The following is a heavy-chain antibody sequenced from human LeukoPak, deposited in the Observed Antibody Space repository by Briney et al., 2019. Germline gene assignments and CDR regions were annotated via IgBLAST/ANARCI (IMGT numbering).Heavy chain of an antibody. CDR2: INSDGGIT. J-gene: IGHJ4*02. CDR3: AREHYNLLTGRGGYFDY. D-gene: IGHD3-9*01. V-gene: IGHV3-74*01. CDR1: GFTFFSYW. Sequence: PGGSLRLSCAASGFTFFSYWMHWVRQVPGKGLMWVSRINSDGGITNYADSVKGRFTISRVNSKNMVFLQMNSLRVEDTAVYYCAREHYNLLTGRGGYFDYWGQGTLVTVSS.